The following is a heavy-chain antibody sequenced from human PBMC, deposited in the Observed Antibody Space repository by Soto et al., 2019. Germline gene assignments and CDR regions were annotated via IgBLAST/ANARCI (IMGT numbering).Heavy chain of an antibody. CDR2: ISWNSGSI. D-gene: IGHD2-2*01. Sequence: EVQLVESGGGLVQPGRSLRLSCAASGFTFDDYAMHWVRQAPGKGLEWVSGISWNSGSIGYADSVKGRFTISRDNAKNSLYLPMNSLRAEDTALYYCAKGGQLLSEGGGYWGQGTLVTVSS. CDR1: GFTFDDYA. CDR3: AKGGQLLSEGGGY. V-gene: IGHV3-9*01. J-gene: IGHJ4*02.